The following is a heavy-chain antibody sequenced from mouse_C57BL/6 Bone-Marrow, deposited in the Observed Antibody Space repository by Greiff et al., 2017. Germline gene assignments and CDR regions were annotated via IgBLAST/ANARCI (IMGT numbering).Heavy chain of an antibody. J-gene: IGHJ3*01. Sequence: VQLQQSGAELVRPGTSVKVSCKASGYAFTNYLIEWVKQRPGQGLEWIGVINPGSGGTNYNEKFKGKATLTADKSSSTAYMQLSSLTSEDSAVYFCARGDGNYRFAYWGRGTLVTVSA. D-gene: IGHD2-1*01. CDR1: GYAFTNYL. CDR2: INPGSGGT. CDR3: ARGDGNYRFAY. V-gene: IGHV1-54*01.